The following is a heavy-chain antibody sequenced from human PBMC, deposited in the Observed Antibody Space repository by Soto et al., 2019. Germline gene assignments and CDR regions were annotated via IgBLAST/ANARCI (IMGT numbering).Heavy chain of an antibody. Sequence: QVHLVQSGAEMKKPGSSVKVSCKVSGGDLTNSGISWVRQAPGQGLEWMGGIFPLLAMVDYSQKFQGRVTITADESTNTAYMALGSLRSEDTAVYYCAKEAGAGFKSWGQGTLVIVSS. D-gene: IGHD1-26*01. CDR1: GGDLTNSG. J-gene: IGHJ4*02. V-gene: IGHV1-69*04. CDR2: IFPLLAMV. CDR3: AKEAGAGFKS.